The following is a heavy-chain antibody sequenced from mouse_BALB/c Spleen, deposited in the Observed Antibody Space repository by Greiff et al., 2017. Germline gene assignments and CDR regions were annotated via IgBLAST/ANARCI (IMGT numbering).Heavy chain of an antibody. CDR3: ARYRRVGYFDY. CDR1: GDSITSGY. J-gene: IGHJ2*01. V-gene: IGHV3-8*02. CDR2: ISYSGST. Sequence: EVQVVESGPSLVKPSQTLSLTCSVTGDSITSGYWNWIRKFPGNKLAYMGYISYSGSTYYNPSLKSRIYITRDTSKNQYYLQLNSVTTEDTATYYCARYRRVGYFDYWGQGTTLTVSS.